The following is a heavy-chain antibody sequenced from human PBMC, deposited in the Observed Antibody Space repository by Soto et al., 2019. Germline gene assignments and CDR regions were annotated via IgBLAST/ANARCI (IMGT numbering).Heavy chain of an antibody. V-gene: IGHV4-4*02. Sequence: SETLSLTCDASGDSLSNNHWWSWVRQAPGKGLEWIGEIWHTGRPNYNPSLKSRVAISLDKSKNQFSLRLSSVTDADTAVYYCARDMHAGFTHYFDPWGQGTLVTVSS. CDR2: IWHTGRP. CDR3: ARDMHAGFTHYFDP. D-gene: IGHD1-26*01. CDR1: GDSLSNNHW. J-gene: IGHJ5*02.